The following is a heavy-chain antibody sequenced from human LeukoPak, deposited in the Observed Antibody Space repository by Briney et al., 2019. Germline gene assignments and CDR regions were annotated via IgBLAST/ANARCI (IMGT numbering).Heavy chain of an antibody. CDR1: GGSFSGYY. CDR3: ARGRAVVRKFDY. V-gene: IGHV4-34*01. J-gene: IGHJ4*02. CDR2: INHSGST. Sequence: SETLSLTCAVYGGSFSGYYWSWIRQPPGKGLEWIGEINHSGSTNYNPSLKSRVTISVDTSKNQFSLKLNSVTAADTAVYYCARGRAVVRKFDYWGQGTLVTVSS. D-gene: IGHD3-10*01.